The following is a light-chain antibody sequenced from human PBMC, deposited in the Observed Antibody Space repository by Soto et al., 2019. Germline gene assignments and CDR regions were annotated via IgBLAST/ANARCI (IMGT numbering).Light chain of an antibody. V-gene: IGKV1-5*01. CDR1: QSISSW. J-gene: IGKJ1*01. CDR3: QQYRT. CDR2: DAS. Sequence: DIQITQSPSTLSASVGDRVTITCRASQSISSWLAWYQQKPGKAPKLLIYDASSLESGVPSRFSGSGSGTEFTLTISSLQPDDFATYYCQQYRTLGQGTKVDIK.